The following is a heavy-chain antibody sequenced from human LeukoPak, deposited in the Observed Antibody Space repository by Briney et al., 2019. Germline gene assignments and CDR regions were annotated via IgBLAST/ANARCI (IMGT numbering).Heavy chain of an antibody. D-gene: IGHD6-13*01. Sequence: GGSLRLSCAASGFTFDDYGMSWVRQAPGKGLEWVSAISGSGGSTYYADSVKGRFTISRDNSKNTLYLQMNSLRAEDTAVYYCAKEIAAAGTGDAFDIWGQGTMVTVSS. V-gene: IGHV3-23*01. J-gene: IGHJ3*02. CDR3: AKEIAAAGTGDAFDI. CDR1: GFTFDDYG. CDR2: ISGSGGST.